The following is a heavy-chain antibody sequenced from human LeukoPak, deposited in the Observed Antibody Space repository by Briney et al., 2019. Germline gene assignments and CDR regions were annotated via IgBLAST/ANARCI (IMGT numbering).Heavy chain of an antibody. D-gene: IGHD4-17*01. CDR2: ISSSSSYI. J-gene: IGHJ3*02. CDR1: GFTFSSCS. Sequence: PGGSLRLSCAASGFTFSSCSMNWVRQAPGKGLEWVSSISSSSSYIYYADSVKGRFTISRDNAKNSLYLQMNSLRAEDTAVYYCARVDYAVTTYPDAFDIWGQGTMVTVSS. V-gene: IGHV3-21*01. CDR3: ARVDYAVTTYPDAFDI.